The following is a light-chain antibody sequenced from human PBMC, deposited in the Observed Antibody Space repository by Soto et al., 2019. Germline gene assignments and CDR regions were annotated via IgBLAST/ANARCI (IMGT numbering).Light chain of an antibody. CDR3: QQYNVWPLP. V-gene: IGKV3-15*01. CDR2: VAS. J-gene: IGKJ4*01. Sequence: IVMTQSPATLSVSPGERATLSCRASQSVSSNLAWYQQKPGQTPKLLIYVASTRATGIPARFSGSGSGTEFTLTISRLQSEDFAVYYCQQYNVWPLPFGGGTKVEFK. CDR1: QSVSSN.